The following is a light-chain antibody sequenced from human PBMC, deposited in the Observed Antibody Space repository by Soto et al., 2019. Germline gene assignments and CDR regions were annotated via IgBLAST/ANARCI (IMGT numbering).Light chain of an antibody. J-gene: IGLJ1*01. Sequence: QSALTQPASVSGSPGQSITISCTGTSSDVGSYNLVSWYQQHPGKAPKLMIYEGSKRPSGVSNRFSGSKSGNTASLTISGLQAEDEADYYCCSYAGSSTYVVGTGTKV. CDR2: EGS. V-gene: IGLV2-23*01. CDR3: CSYAGSSTYV. CDR1: SSDVGSYNL.